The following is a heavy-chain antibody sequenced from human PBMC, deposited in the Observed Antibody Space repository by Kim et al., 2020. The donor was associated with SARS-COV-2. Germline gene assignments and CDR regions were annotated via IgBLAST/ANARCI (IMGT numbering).Heavy chain of an antibody. Sequence: VKGRFTISRENSKNTLFLQMNSLRAEDTAVYYCAIVPGLLGFGNGYYHMDVWGQGTTVTVSS. V-gene: IGHV3-23*01. D-gene: IGHD3-10*01. J-gene: IGHJ6*02. CDR3: AIVPGLLGFGNGYYHMDV.